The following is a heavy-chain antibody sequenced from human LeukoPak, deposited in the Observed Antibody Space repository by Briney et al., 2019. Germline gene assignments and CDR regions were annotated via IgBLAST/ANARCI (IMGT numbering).Heavy chain of an antibody. J-gene: IGHJ3*01. D-gene: IGHD2/OR15-2a*01. V-gene: IGHV1-2*02. CDR2: INPDSGGT. CDR3: ARTFYDTLDSDAFDF. Sequence: GASVKVSCKASGYTFTGYYMHWVRQAPGQGLEWMGWINPDSGGTNNAQKFQGRVTMTRDTSISTAYMELGRLRSDDTAVYYCARTFYDTLDSDAFDFWGQGTMVIVSS. CDR1: GYTFTGYY.